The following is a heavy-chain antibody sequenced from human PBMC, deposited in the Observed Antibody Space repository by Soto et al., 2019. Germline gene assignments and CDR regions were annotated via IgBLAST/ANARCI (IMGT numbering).Heavy chain of an antibody. V-gene: IGHV1-69*13. CDR1: GCTFSSYA. CDR3: ARRAPYYYDGSGYFFDY. CDR2: IIPIFGTA. D-gene: IGHD3-22*01. Sequence: VASVKVSCKASGCTFSSYAISWVRQPPGQGLEWMGGIIPIFGTANYAQKFQGRVTITADESTSTAYMELSSLRSEDTAVYYCARRAPYYYDGSGYFFDYWGQGTRVTVSS. J-gene: IGHJ4*02.